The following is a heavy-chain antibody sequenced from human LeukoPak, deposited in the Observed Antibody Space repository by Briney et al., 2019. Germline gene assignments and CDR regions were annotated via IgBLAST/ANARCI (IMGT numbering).Heavy chain of an antibody. CDR3: AELGITMIGGV. CDR2: ISSSGSTI. D-gene: IGHD3-10*02. V-gene: IGHV3-48*03. CDR1: GFTFSSYE. Sequence: PGGSLRLSCAASGFTFSSYEMNWVRKAPGKGLEWASYISSSGSTIYYADSVKGRFTISRDNAKNSLYLQMNSLRAEDTAVYYCAELGITMIGGVWGKGTTVTISS. J-gene: IGHJ6*04.